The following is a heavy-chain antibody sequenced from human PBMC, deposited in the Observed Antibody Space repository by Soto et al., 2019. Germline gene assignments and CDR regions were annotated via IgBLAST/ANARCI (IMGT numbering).Heavy chain of an antibody. CDR1: GGSISSSNW. CDR3: ASPTGAAAGTNYYYYGMDV. J-gene: IGHJ6*02. CDR2: IYHSGST. Sequence: SETLSLTCAVSGGSISSSNWWSRVRQPPGKGLEWIGEIYHSGSTNYNPSLKSRVTISVDKSKNQFSLKLSSVTAADTAVYYCASPTGAAAGTNYYYYGMDVWGQGTTVT. D-gene: IGHD6-13*01. V-gene: IGHV4-4*02.